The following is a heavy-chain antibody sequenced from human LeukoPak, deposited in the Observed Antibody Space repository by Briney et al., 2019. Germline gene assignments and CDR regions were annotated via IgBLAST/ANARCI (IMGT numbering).Heavy chain of an antibody. Sequence: HSGGSLRLSCAASGFTFSSYWMHWVRQAPGKGLVWVSRINSDGSSTSYADSVKGRFTISRDNAKNTLYLQMNSLRAEDTAVYYCAKSEMDYDILTGPDAFDIWGQGTMVTVSS. CDR1: GFTFSSYW. V-gene: IGHV3-74*01. CDR2: INSDGSST. D-gene: IGHD3-9*01. J-gene: IGHJ3*02. CDR3: AKSEMDYDILTGPDAFDI.